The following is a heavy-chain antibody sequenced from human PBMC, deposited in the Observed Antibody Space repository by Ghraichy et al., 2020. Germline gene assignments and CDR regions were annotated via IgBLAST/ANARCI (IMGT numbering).Heavy chain of an antibody. Sequence: GESLNISCAAPGFTFHRYWLKWVRQAPGAGLGWVANIKQDGSEKYYVDSVKGRFTISRDNAKNSLYLQMNSLRAEDTAVYYCAREGVNIVVVPAAPGRIAVAVDFDYWCQGTRVTVSS. CDR3: AREGVNIVVVPAAPGRIAVAVDFDY. V-gene: IGHV3-7*03. CDR2: IKQDGSEK. D-gene: IGHD2-2*01. J-gene: IGHJ4*02. CDR1: GFTFHRYW.